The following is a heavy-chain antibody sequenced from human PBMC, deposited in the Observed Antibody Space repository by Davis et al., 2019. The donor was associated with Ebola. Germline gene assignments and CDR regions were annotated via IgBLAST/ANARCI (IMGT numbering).Heavy chain of an antibody. CDR2: IYYSGST. CDR1: GGSFSGYY. V-gene: IGHV4-31*11. CDR3: ARWGTVTTGWFDP. J-gene: IGHJ5*02. D-gene: IGHD4-11*01. Sequence: SETLSLTCAVYGGSFSGYYWSWIRQHPGKGLEWIGYIYYSGSTYYNPSLKSRVTISVDTSKNQFSLKLSSVTAADTAVYYCARWGTVTTGWFDPWGQGTLVTVSS.